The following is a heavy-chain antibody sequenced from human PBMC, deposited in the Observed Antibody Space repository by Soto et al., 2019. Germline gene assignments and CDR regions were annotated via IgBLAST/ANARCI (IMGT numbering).Heavy chain of an antibody. CDR3: ERDLAFHI. CDR2: IFSGGST. J-gene: IGHJ3*02. Sequence: PXESLSLSCAASGFTFTSNYISWVRQAPGKGLEWVSVIFSGGSTYYADSVKGRFTISRDSSKNTLYLQMNSLRAEDTAVYYCERDLAFHIWGQGTTVTVSS. CDR1: GFTFTSNY. V-gene: IGHV3-53*01.